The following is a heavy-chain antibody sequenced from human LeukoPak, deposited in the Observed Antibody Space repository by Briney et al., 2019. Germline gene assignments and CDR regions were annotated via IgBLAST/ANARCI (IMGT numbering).Heavy chain of an antibody. CDR3: ARGAYYYDSSGYYGNA. CDR1: GGSISSGDYY. V-gene: IGHV4-30-4*01. D-gene: IGHD3-22*01. Sequence: SETLSLTCTVSGGSISSGDYYWIWIRQPPGKGLEWIGYIYYSGSTYYNPSLKSRVTISVDTSKNQFSMKLSYVTAAETAVYYCARGAYYYDSSGYYGNAWGQGNLVTVSS. J-gene: IGHJ5*02. CDR2: IYYSGST.